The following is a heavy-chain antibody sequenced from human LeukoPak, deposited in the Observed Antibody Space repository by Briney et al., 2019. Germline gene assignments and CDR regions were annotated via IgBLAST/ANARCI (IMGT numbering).Heavy chain of an antibody. Sequence: GSSVKVSCKASGGTFSSYAISWVRQAPGQRLEWMGGIIPIFGTANYAQKFQGRVTITTDESTSTAYMELSSLRSEDTAVYYCARGIAAAGIGSWFDPWGQGTLVTVSS. J-gene: IGHJ5*02. CDR1: GGTFSSYA. V-gene: IGHV1-69*05. CDR2: IIPIFGTA. CDR3: ARGIAAAGIGSWFDP. D-gene: IGHD6-13*01.